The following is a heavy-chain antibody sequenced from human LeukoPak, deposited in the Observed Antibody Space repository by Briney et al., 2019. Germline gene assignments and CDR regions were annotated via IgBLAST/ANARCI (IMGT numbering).Heavy chain of an antibody. CDR1: GGSFSGYY. D-gene: IGHD3-9*01. J-gene: IGHJ6*02. Sequence: PSETLSLTCAVYGGSFSGYYWSWIRQPPGKGLEWIGEINHSGSTNYNPSLKSRVTISVDTSKNQFSLKLSSVTAADTAVYYCAREWYREDDIAYGMDVWGQGTTATVSS. V-gene: IGHV4-34*01. CDR2: INHSGST. CDR3: AREWYREDDIAYGMDV.